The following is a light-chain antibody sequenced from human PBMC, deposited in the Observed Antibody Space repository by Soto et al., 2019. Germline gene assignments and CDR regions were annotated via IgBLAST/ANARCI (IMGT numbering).Light chain of an antibody. CDR3: QQYGTSPWT. CDR2: GAS. Sequence: EIVLTQSPGTLSLSPGERATLSCRASQRGTNNYLAWYQQKPGQAPRLLIYGASSRATGIPDRFSGSGSGTDFTLTISRLEPEDFAVYYCQQYGTSPWTFGQGTKVEIK. V-gene: IGKV3-20*01. CDR1: QRGTNNY. J-gene: IGKJ1*01.